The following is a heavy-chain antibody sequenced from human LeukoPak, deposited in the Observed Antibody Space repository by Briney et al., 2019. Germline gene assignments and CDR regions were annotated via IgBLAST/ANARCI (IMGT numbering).Heavy chain of an antibody. CDR3: ARHVVAVGFDY. J-gene: IGHJ4*02. V-gene: IGHV1-69*06. CDR2: IIPIFGTA. CDR1: GGTFSSYA. D-gene: IGHD3-22*01. Sequence: GASVKVSCKASGGTFSSYAISWVRQAPGQGLEWMGGIIPIFGTANYAQKFQGRVTITADKSTSTAYMELSSLRSEDTAVYYCARHVVAVGFDYWGQGTLVTVSS.